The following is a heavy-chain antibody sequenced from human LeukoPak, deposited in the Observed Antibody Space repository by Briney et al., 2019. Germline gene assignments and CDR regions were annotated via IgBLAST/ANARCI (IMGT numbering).Heavy chain of an antibody. CDR2: VHREGTTT. CDR3: ARDSDWILFDY. V-gene: IGHV3-74*03. J-gene: IGHJ4*02. Sequence: GGSLRLSCAASGFTFNTYWMHWVRQAPGKGLVWVARVHREGTTTAYADSVKGRFTISRDNAKNTLYLQTTNLRAEDTAVYYCARDSDWILFDYWGRGTLVTVSS. CDR1: GFTFNTYW. D-gene: IGHD3/OR15-3a*01.